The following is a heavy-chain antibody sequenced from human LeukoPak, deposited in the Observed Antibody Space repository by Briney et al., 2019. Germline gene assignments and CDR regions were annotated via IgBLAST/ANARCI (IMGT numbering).Heavy chain of an antibody. CDR2: ISAYNGNT. J-gene: IGHJ5*02. CDR3: ARVRLLGSSSSGWFDP. V-gene: IGHV1-18*01. D-gene: IGHD6-6*01. CDR1: GYTFTSYG. Sequence: ASVKVSCKASGYTFTSYGISWVRQAPGQGLGWMGWISAYNGNTNYAQKLQGRVTMTTDTSTSTAYMELRSLRSDDTAVYYCARVRLLGSSSSGWFDPWGQGTLVTVSS.